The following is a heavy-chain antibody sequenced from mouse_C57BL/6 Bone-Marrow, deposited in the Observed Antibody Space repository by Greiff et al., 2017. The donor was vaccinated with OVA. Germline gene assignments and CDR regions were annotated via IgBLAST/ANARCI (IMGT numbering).Heavy chain of an antibody. CDR2: IYYSGTI. CDR3: AREGDYGGYYYAMDY. Sequence: EVKLEESGPGLVKPSQTVFLTCTVTGISITTGNYRWSWIRQFPGNKLEWIGYIYYSGTITYNPSLTSRTTITRDTPKNQFFLEMNSLTAEDTATYYCAREGDYGGYYYAMDYWGQGTSVTVSS. D-gene: IGHD2-4*01. V-gene: IGHV3-5*01. CDR1: GISITTGNYR. J-gene: IGHJ4*01.